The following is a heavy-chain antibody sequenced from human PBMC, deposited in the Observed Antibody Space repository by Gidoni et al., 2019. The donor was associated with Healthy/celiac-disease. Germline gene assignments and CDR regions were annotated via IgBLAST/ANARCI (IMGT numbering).Heavy chain of an antibody. CDR2: ISGSGGST. J-gene: IGHJ4*02. CDR1: GFTFSSYA. Sequence: EVQLLESGGGLVQPGGSLRLSCAASGFTFSSYAMSWVRQAPRKGLGWVSAISGSGGSTYYADSVKGRFTISRDNSKNTLYLQMNSLRAEDTAVYYCAKDGVYYGSGSYFMGIDYWGQGTLVTVSS. D-gene: IGHD3-10*01. V-gene: IGHV3-23*01. CDR3: AKDGVYYGSGSYFMGIDY.